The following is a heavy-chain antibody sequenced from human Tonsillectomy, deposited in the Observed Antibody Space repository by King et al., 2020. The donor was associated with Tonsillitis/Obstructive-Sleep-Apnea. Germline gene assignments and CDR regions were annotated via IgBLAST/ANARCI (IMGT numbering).Heavy chain of an antibody. CDR3: TRAPGYCSGGSCYAVNDY. J-gene: IGHJ4*02. Sequence: VQLVESGGGLVKPGRSLRLSCSTSGFSFGDYAMSWFRQAPGKGLEWVGFIRSKPYGATTEYAASVKGRFTISRDDSKSIAYLQMNSLKTEDTAVYYCTRAPGYCSGGSCYAVNDYWGQGTLGTVSS. CDR2: IRSKPYGATT. D-gene: IGHD2-15*01. CDR1: GFSFGDYA. V-gene: IGHV3-49*05.